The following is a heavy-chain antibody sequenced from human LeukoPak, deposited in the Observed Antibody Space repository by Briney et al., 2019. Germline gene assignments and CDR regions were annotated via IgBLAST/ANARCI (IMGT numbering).Heavy chain of an antibody. V-gene: IGHV3-7*03. CDR2: IRQDGSEK. Sequence: GGSLRLSCAASGFTFSSYWMSWVRQAPGKGLEWVANIRQDGSEKYYVDSVKGRFTISRDNAKNSLYLQMNSLRAEDTAVYYCAKGVAVADHYWGQETLVTVSS. CDR3: AKGVAVADHY. J-gene: IGHJ4*02. D-gene: IGHD6-19*01. CDR1: GFTFSSYW.